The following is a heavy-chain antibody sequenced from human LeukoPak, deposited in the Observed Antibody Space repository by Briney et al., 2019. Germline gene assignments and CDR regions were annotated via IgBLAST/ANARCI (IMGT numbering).Heavy chain of an antibody. CDR2: IIPIFGTA. J-gene: IGHJ6*03. Sequence: SVKVSCKASGGTFSSYAISWVRQAPGQGLEWMGGIIPIFGTANYAQKFQGRVTITADKSTSTAYMELRSLRSDDTAVYYCARDRGYSSGWYRRRDYYYYMDVWGKGTTVTVSS. V-gene: IGHV1-69*06. CDR3: ARDRGYSSGWYRRRDYYYYMDV. CDR1: GGTFSSYA. D-gene: IGHD6-19*01.